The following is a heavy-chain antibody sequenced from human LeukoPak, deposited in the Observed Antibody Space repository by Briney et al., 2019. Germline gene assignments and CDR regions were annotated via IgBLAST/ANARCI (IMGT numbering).Heavy chain of an antibody. D-gene: IGHD3-22*01. J-gene: IGHJ4*02. CDR3: ARNYDSSGYYTWYFDY. CDR1: GGSISSYY. V-gene: IGHV4-59*01. CDR2: IYYSGST. Sequence: SETLSLTCTVSGGSISSYYWGWIRQPPGKGLEWIGYIYYSGSTNYNPSLKSRVTISVDTSKNQFSLKLSSVTAVDTAVYYCARNYDSSGYYTWYFDYWGQGTLVTVSS.